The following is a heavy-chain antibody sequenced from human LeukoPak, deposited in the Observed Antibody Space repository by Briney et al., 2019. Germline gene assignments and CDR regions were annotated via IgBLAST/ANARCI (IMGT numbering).Heavy chain of an antibody. CDR2: MNPNSGNT. Sequence: ASAKVSCKASGYTFTSYDINWVRQATGQGLEWMGWMNPNSGNTGYAQKFQGRVTMTRNTSISTAYMELSSLRSEDTAVYYCARQAVAGTGFDYWGQGTLVTVSS. V-gene: IGHV1-8*01. D-gene: IGHD6-19*01. CDR3: ARQAVAGTGFDY. CDR1: GYTFTSYD. J-gene: IGHJ4*02.